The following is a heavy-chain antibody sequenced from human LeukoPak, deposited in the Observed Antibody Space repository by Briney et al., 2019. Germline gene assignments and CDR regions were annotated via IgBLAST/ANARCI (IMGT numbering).Heavy chain of an antibody. J-gene: IGHJ3*02. CDR2: INSNSGTI. CDR1: GFTFSDYA. V-gene: IGHV3-48*01. Sequence: GGSLRLSCAASGFTFSDYAMNWVRQAPGKGLEWFSFINSNSGTIYYADSVQGRFTISRDNAKNSLYLQINSLRAEDTGVYYCARDTWYSNSWLHAFDIWGQGTMVTVSS. D-gene: IGHD6-13*01. CDR3: ARDTWYSNSWLHAFDI.